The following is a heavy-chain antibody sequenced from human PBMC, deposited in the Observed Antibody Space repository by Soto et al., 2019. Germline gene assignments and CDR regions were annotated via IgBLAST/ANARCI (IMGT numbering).Heavy chain of an antibody. CDR1: GYTFTSYG. D-gene: IGHD3-3*01. CDR3: ARDRSIDFWSGYWNDAFDI. V-gene: IGHV1-18*04. Sequence: ASVKVSCKASGYTFTSYGISWVRQAPGQGLEWMGWISAYNGNTNYAQKLQGRVTMTTDTSTSTAYMELRSLRSDDTAVYYCARDRSIDFWSGYWNDAFDIWGQGTMVTVSS. CDR2: ISAYNGNT. J-gene: IGHJ3*02.